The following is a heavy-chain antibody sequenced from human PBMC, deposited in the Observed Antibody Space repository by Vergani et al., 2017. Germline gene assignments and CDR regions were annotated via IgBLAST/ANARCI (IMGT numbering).Heavy chain of an antibody. CDR1: GFTFDDYA. CDR3: VKDSGSSTSCLIDY. CDR2: ISWNSGSI. D-gene: IGHD2-2*01. J-gene: IGHJ4*02. Sequence: EVQLVESGGGLVQPGRSLRLSCAASGFTFDDYAMHWVRQAPGKGLEWVSGISWNSGSIGYADSVKGRFTISRDNAKDSLYLQMNRLRAEDTALYYCVKDSGSSTSCLIDYWGQGTLVTVSS. V-gene: IGHV3-9*01.